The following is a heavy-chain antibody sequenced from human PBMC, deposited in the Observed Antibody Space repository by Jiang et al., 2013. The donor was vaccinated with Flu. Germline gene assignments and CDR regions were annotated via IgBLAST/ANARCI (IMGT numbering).Heavy chain of an antibody. J-gene: IGHJ4*02. CDR3: ARGQANNYGELDY. CDR1: GGTFSSYA. CDR2: IIPILGIA. Sequence: QSGAEVKKPGSSVKVSCKASGGTFSSYAISWVRQAPGQGLEWMGRIIPILGIANYAQKFQGRVTITADKSTSTAYMELSSLRSEDTAVYYCARGQANNYGELDYWGQGTPGPPSP. V-gene: IGHV1-69*04. D-gene: IGHD4-17*01.